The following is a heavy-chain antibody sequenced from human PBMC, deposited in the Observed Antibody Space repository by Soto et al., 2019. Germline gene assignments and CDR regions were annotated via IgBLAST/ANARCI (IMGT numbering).Heavy chain of an antibody. CDR1: GFTFSSYS. CDR3: ARDEYSSSSYYYMDV. D-gene: IGHD6-6*01. J-gene: IGHJ6*03. V-gene: IGHV3-21*01. Sequence: EVQLVESGGGLVKPGASLRLSCAASGFTFSSYSMNWVRQAPGKGLEWVSSISSSSSYIYYADSVKGRFTISRDNAKNSLYLQMNSLRAEDTAVYYCARDEYSSSSYYYMDVWGKGTTVTVSS. CDR2: ISSSSSYI.